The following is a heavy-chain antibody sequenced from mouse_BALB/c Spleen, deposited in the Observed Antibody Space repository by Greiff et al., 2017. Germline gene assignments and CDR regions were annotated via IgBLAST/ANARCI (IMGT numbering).Heavy chain of an antibody. CDR3: ARGKYGNCLFAY. Sequence: EVQLQQSGAELVKPGASVKLSCTASGFNIKDTYMHWVKQRPEQGLEWIGRIDPANGNTKYDPKFQGKATITADTSSNTAYLQLSSLTSEDTAVYYCARGKYGNCLFAYWGQGTLVTVSA. CDR1: GFNIKDTY. CDR2: IDPANGNT. J-gene: IGHJ3*01. V-gene: IGHV14-3*02. D-gene: IGHD2-1*01.